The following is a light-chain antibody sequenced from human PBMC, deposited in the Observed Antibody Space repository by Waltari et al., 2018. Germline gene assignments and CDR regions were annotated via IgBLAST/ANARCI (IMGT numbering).Light chain of an antibody. CDR1: QSVSSN. V-gene: IGKV3-15*01. Sequence: EIVMTQSPATLSVSPGERATLAFRASQSVSSNLAWYQQKPSQAPRLLSYGASTRATGIPARFSGSGSGPEFTLTISSLQSEDFAVYYCQQYNNWPPWWTFGQGTKVEIK. CDR2: GAS. CDR3: QQYNNWPPWWT. J-gene: IGKJ1*01.